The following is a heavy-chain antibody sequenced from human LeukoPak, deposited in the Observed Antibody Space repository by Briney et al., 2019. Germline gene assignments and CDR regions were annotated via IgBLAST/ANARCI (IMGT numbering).Heavy chain of an antibody. CDR3: ARASCSGGSCYNYYYGMGV. J-gene: IGHJ6*02. V-gene: IGHV4-61*01. CDR1: GGSVSSGSYY. Sequence: PSETLSLTCTVSGGSVSSGSYYWSWIRQPPGKGLEWIGYIYYSGSTNYNPSLKSRVTISVDTSKNQFSLKLSSVTAADTAVYYCARASCSGGSCYNYYYGMGVWGQGTTVTVSS. CDR2: IYYSGST. D-gene: IGHD2-15*01.